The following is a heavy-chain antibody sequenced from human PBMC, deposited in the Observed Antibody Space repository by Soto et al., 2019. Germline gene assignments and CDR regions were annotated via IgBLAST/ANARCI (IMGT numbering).Heavy chain of an antibody. CDR2: ISYDGSNK. CDR1: GFTFSSYA. V-gene: IGHV3-30-3*01. CDR3: ARDYYDSSGYFDY. D-gene: IGHD3-22*01. J-gene: IGHJ4*02. Sequence: ESGGGVVQPGRSLRLSCAASGFTFSSYAMHWVRQAPGKGLEWVAVISYDGSNKYYADSVKGRFTISRDNSKNTLYLQMNSLRAEDTAVYYCARDYYDSSGYFDYWGQGTLVTVSS.